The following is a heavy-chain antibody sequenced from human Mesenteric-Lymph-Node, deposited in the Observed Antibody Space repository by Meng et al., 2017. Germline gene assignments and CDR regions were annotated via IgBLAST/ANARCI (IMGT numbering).Heavy chain of an antibody. D-gene: IGHD4-17*01. CDR3: SKDCYGDYDY. Sequence: GESLKISCAASGFTFSSYAMSWVRQAPGKGLEWVSAISGSGGSTYYADSVKGRFTISRDNSKNTLYLQMSSLRAEDTAVCYFSKDCYGDYDYWGQGTLVTVSS. CDR2: ISGSGGST. V-gene: IGHV3-23*01. J-gene: IGHJ4*02. CDR1: GFTFSSYA.